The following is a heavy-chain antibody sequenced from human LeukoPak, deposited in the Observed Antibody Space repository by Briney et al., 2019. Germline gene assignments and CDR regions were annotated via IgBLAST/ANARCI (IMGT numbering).Heavy chain of an antibody. CDR3: ARGKAYSGSYYGIFDY. CDR2: IYHSGTT. V-gene: IGHV4-38-2*02. CDR1: GFSISNDYY. Sequence: SETLSLACTVSGFSISNDYYWTWLRQPPGKGLEWIGGIYHSGTTYYNPSLRGRVSISLDTSKTQFSLKLSSVTAADTAVYYCARGKAYSGSYYGIFDYWGQGTLVTVSS. J-gene: IGHJ4*02. D-gene: IGHD1-26*01.